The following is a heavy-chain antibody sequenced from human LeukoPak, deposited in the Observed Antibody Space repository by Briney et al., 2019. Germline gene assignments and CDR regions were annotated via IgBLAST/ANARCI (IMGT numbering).Heavy chain of an antibody. V-gene: IGHV2-70*04. CDR2: IDWDDDK. CDR1: GLSLSTSGMS. Sequence: SGPALLKPTQTLTLTCTFSGLSLSTSGMSVSWIRQPPGKALEWLARIDWDDDKFYSTSLKTRLTISKDTSKNQVVLTMTNMDPVDTATYYCARMPYCSSTSCYGEDYWGQGTLVTVSS. J-gene: IGHJ4*02. CDR3: ARMPYCSSTSCYGEDY. D-gene: IGHD2-2*01.